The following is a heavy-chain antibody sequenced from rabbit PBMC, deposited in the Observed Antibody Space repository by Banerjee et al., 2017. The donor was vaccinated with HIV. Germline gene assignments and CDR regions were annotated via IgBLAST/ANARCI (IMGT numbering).Heavy chain of an antibody. J-gene: IGHJ4*01. CDR1: GFSFSSSYW. Sequence: QSLEESGGDLVKPGASLTLTCTASGFSFSSSYWMCWVRQAPGKGLEWIACIYTSSGHTYYARWAKGRFTISKTSSTTVTLQMTSLTGADTATHFCARYRDYGYNYNGDADLWGPGTLVTVS. V-gene: IGHV1S40*01. CDR2: IYTSSGHT. CDR3: ARYRDYGYNYNGDADL. D-gene: IGHD2-1*01.